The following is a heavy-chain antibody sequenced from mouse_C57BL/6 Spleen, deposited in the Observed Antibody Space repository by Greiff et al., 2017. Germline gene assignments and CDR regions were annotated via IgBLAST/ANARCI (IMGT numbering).Heavy chain of an antibody. Sequence: VQLKESGGDLVKPGGSLKLSCAASGFTFSSYGMSWVRQTPDKRLEWVATISSGGSYTYYPDSVKGRFTISRDNAKNTLYLQMSSLKSEDTAMYYCARHNYGQSLYAMDYWGQGTSVTVSS. CDR2: ISSGGSYT. J-gene: IGHJ4*01. V-gene: IGHV5-6*01. D-gene: IGHD1-1*02. CDR3: ARHNYGQSLYAMDY. CDR1: GFTFSSYG.